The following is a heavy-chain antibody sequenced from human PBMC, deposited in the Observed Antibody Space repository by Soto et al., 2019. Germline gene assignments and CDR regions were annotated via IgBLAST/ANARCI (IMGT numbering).Heavy chain of an antibody. V-gene: IGHV1-18*04. D-gene: IGHD3-3*01. Sequence: QVQLVQSGAEVKKPGASVKVSCKASGYTFTSYGISWVRQAPGQGLEWMGWISAYNGNTNFLQKLQGRVTMTTDTSTSTGYMELRSLRSDDTAVYYCARLYYDFWSGYAVSLPLSSYYYGMDVWGQGTTVTVSS. CDR2: ISAYNGNT. CDR1: GYTFTSYG. J-gene: IGHJ6*02. CDR3: ARLYYDFWSGYAVSLPLSSYYYGMDV.